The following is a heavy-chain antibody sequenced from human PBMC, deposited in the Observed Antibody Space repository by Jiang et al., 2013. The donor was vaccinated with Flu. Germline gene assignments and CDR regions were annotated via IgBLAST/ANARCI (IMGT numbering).Heavy chain of an antibody. J-gene: IGHJ6*02. Sequence: QVQLVESGGEVKKPGASVRVSCKASGYPFSSYGLTWVRQAPGQGLQWMGWISVYNGNTNYAQHLEGRVAMTTDTSTSPAYMELRSLRSDDTAVYYCARDFLAGSIEVATTNPYYKYYGMDVWGQGTTVTVSS. D-gene: IGHD6-19*01. CDR3: ARDFLAGSIEVATTNPYYKYYGMDV. CDR2: ISVYNGNT. CDR1: GYPFSSYG. V-gene: IGHV1-18*01.